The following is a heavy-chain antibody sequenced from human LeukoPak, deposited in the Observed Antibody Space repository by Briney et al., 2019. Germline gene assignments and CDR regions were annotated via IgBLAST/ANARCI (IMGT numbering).Heavy chain of an antibody. V-gene: IGHV3-7*01. D-gene: IGHD3-9*01. J-gene: IGHJ4*02. CDR3: ARVEDYDILTGFDY. CDR1: GGTFSSYW. CDR2: IKQDGREK. Sequence: SCKASGGTFSSYWMSWVRQAPGKGLEWVANIKQDGREKYSVDSVKGRFTISRDNAKNSLYLQMNSLRAEDTAVYYCARVEDYDILTGFDYWGQGTLVTVSS.